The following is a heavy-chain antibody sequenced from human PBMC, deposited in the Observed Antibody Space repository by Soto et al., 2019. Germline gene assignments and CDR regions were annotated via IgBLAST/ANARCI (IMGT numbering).Heavy chain of an antibody. CDR1: GYIFVNYG. CDR3: AIVDNYVTPTQQDV. CDR2: ISPYSGNT. J-gene: IGHJ6*02. D-gene: IGHD3-16*01. V-gene: IGHV1-18*01. Sequence: QVQLVQSGDEVRKPGSSVKVSCKASGYIFVNYGIAWVRQAPGQGLEWMGWISPYSGNTHYASKVQGRLTMTTDTSQSTAYMELGSLTSDQTAVYYFAIVDNYVTPTQQDVWGQGTTVTVSS.